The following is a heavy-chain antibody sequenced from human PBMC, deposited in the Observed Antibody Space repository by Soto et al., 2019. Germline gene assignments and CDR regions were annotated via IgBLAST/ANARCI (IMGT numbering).Heavy chain of an antibody. Sequence: ASVKVSCKASGGTFSSYAISWVRQAPGQGLEWMGGIIPIFGTANYAQKFQGRVTITADESTSTAYMELSSLRSEDTAVYYCASSRVRCSSTSCHEIPYYYYYYGMDVWGQGTTVTVSS. CDR1: GGTFSSYA. J-gene: IGHJ6*02. D-gene: IGHD2-2*01. CDR3: ASSRVRCSSTSCHEIPYYYYYYGMDV. CDR2: IIPIFGTA. V-gene: IGHV1-69*13.